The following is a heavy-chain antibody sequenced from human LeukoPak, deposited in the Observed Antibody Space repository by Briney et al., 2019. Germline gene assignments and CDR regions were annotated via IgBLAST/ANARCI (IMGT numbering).Heavy chain of an antibody. CDR2: IDRISGAS. D-gene: IGHD3-16*01. V-gene: IGHV1-2*02. CDR1: GVTLIGYH. Sequence: GASVKVSCKAFGVTLIGYHMHWVRQAPGRRPEWMGWIDRISGASSPAQKFQGRVTMTRDTSMSTFYMDMSGLTSDDTAIYYCAISDYPWGFASWGVGTQVTVSS. CDR3: AISDYPWGFAS. J-gene: IGHJ4*02.